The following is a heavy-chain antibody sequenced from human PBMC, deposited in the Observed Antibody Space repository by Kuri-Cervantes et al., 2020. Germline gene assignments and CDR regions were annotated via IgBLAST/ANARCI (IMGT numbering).Heavy chain of an antibody. J-gene: IGHJ6*02. CDR2: ISWNSGSI. V-gene: IGHV3-9*01. Sequence: GGSLRLSCAASGFTFDDYAMHWVRQAPGKGLEWVSGISWNSGSIGCADSVKGRFTISRDNAKNSLYLQMNSLRAEDTAVYYCASSYFWSGYYHPGPKPDDYYYYGMDVWGQGTTVTVSS. D-gene: IGHD3-3*01. CDR3: ASSYFWSGYYHPGPKPDDYYYYGMDV. CDR1: GFTFDDYA.